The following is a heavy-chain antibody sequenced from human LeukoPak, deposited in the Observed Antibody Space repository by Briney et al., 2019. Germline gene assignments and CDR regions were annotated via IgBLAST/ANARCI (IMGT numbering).Heavy chain of an antibody. Sequence: SVKVSCKASGGTFSSYAISWVRQAPGKGLEWMGGIIPIFGTANYAQKFQGRVTITADESTSTAYMELSSLRSEDTAVYYCASLPGEVSWFDPWGQGTLVTVSS. J-gene: IGHJ5*02. V-gene: IGHV1-69*13. CDR3: ASLPGEVSWFDP. CDR1: GGTFSSYA. CDR2: IIPIFGTA. D-gene: IGHD3-3*01.